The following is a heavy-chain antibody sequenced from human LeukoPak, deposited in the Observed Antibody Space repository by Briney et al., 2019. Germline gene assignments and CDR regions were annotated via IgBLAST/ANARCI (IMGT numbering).Heavy chain of an antibody. D-gene: IGHD2-2*01. CDR3: ARGREVVVPSAYDY. V-gene: IGHV4-34*01. Sequence: PSETLSLTCAVYGGSCSGYYWSWIRQPPGKGLEWIGEINHSGSTNYNPSLKSRVTISVDTSKNQFSLKLSSVTAADTAVYYCARGREVVVPSAYDYWGQGTLVTVSS. CDR2: INHSGST. J-gene: IGHJ4*02. CDR1: GGSCSGYY.